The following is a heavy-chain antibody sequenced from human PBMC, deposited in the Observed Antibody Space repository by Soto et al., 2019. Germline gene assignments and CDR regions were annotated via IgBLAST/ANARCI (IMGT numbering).Heavy chain of an antibody. CDR2: ISSSGYIP. V-gene: IGHV3-23*01. J-gene: IGHJ6*02. CDR3: AKNGLGGATGVDV. CDR1: GFTFNNYS. D-gene: IGHD1-26*01. Sequence: EVQLLESGGGLVQPGGSLRLSCAASGFTFNNYSMSWVRQAPGKGLECVATISSSGYIPHYADSVKGRFTISRDNSKNKLHLQMNRLTAEDTAVYYCAKNGLGGATGVDVWGQGTTVSVSS.